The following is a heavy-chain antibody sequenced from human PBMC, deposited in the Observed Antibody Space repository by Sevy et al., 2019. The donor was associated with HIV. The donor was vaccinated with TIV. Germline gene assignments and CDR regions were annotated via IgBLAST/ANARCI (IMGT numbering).Heavy chain of an antibody. CDR2: IYYSGST. CDR1: GGSISSGGYY. Sequence: SETLSLTCTVSGGSISSGGYYWSWIRQHPGKGLEWIGCIYYSGSTYYNPSLKSRVTISADTSKNQFSLKLISVTAADTAVYFCASCSPDYYYGMDVWGQGTTVTVSS. J-gene: IGHJ6*02. V-gene: IGHV4-61*08. D-gene: IGHD2-15*01. CDR3: ASCSPDYYYGMDV.